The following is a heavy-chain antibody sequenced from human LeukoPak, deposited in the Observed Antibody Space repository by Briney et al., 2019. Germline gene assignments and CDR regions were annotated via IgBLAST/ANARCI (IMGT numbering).Heavy chain of an antibody. D-gene: IGHD2-2*01. V-gene: IGHV3-30*18. J-gene: IGHJ4*02. CDR2: ISYDGSNK. CDR1: GFTFSSYG. CDR3: AKDRTSCLDY. Sequence: GGTLRLSCAASGFTFSSYGMRWVRQAPGKGLEWVAVISYDGSNKYYADSVKGRFTISRDNSKNTLYLQMNSLRAEDTAVYYCAKDRTSCLDYWGQGTLVTVSS.